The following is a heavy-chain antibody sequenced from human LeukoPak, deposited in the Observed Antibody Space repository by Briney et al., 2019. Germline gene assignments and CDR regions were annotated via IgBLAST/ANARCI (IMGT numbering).Heavy chain of an antibody. CDR3: AKGHAPSGSYADY. CDR1: GFTFSNYA. V-gene: IGHV3-23*01. J-gene: IGHJ4*02. CDR2: ISGSGDDT. D-gene: IGHD1-26*01. Sequence: SGGSLRLSCAASGFTFSNYAMTWVRQPTGKGLEWVSSISGSGDDTYYADAVKGRFTVSRDNSKNTLYVQMNSLRAEDTAVYYCAKGHAPSGSYADYWGQGTLVTVSS.